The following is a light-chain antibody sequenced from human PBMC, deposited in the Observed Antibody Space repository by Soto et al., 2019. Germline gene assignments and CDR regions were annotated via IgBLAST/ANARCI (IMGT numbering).Light chain of an antibody. J-gene: IGLJ1*01. CDR3: SSYTSSSTPLYV. CDR1: SSDVGAYDY. V-gene: IGLV2-14*01. CDR2: DVS. Sequence: QSALTQPASVSGSPGQSIAISRTGTSSDVGAYDYVSWYQQHPGKAPKLMIYDVSNRPSGVSNRFSGSKSGNTASLTISGLQAEDEADYYCSSYTSSSTPLYVFGTGTKVTVL.